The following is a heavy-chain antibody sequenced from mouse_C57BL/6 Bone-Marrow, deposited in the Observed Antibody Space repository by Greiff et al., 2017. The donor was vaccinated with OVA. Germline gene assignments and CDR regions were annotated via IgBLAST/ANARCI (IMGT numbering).Heavy chain of an antibody. Sequence: EVQLQQSGAELVRPGASVKLSCTASGFNIKDYYMHWVKQRPEQGLEWIGRIDPEDGDTEYAAKFQGKATMTADTSSNTAYLQLSSLTSEDTAVYYCTTGITTVVAHFDYWGQGTTLTVSS. V-gene: IGHV14-1*01. D-gene: IGHD1-1*01. CDR2: IDPEDGDT. CDR1: GFNIKDYY. CDR3: TTGITTVVAHFDY. J-gene: IGHJ2*01.